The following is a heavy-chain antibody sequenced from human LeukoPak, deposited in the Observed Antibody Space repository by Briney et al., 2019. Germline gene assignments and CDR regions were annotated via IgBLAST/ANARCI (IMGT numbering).Heavy chain of an antibody. V-gene: IGHV3-48*03. CDR3: ARELLLCGGDCNDY. D-gene: IGHD2-21*02. CDR1: GFTFSDFE. J-gene: IGHJ4*02. CDR2: IDGGGGSI. Sequence: PGGSLRLSCAASGFTFSDFEMNWVRQVPGEGLEWVSHIDGGGGSIFYADSVKGRFTVSRDNAKNSLYLQMNSLRVEDTAIYYCARELLLCGGDCNDYWGQGTLVTVSS.